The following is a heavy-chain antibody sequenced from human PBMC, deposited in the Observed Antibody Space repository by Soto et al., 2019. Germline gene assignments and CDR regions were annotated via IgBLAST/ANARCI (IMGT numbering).Heavy chain of an antibody. J-gene: IGHJ3*02. D-gene: IGHD3-22*01. V-gene: IGHV1-46*01. Sequence: ASVRVSCNASGYPFASYYMPGVRQAPGQGLESMGITNPRGGSTSCAQKFQGRVTMTWGTSTCTVYMQLSSLRCEGTAVYYCGRVLSSGYYSGSGGFDIWGQGTMVTVSS. CDR1: GYPFASYY. CDR2: TNPRGGST. CDR3: GRVLSSGYYSGSGGFDI.